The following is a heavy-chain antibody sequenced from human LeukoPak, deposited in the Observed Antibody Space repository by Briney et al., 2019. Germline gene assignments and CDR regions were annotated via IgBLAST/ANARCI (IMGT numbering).Heavy chain of an antibody. CDR3: ARDTEVDVARAPNWFDP. D-gene: IGHD2-2*01. Sequence: KPSETLSLTCTVSGGSISSSSYYWGWIRQPPGKGLEWIGSIYYSGSTYYNPSLKSRVTISVDTSKNQFSLKLSSVTAADTAVYYCARDTEVDVARAPNWFDPWGQGTLVTVSS. V-gene: IGHV4-39*07. CDR2: IYYSGST. CDR1: GGSISSSSYY. J-gene: IGHJ5*02.